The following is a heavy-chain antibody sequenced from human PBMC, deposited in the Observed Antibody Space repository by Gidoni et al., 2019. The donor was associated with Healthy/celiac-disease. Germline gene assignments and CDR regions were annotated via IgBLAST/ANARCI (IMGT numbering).Heavy chain of an antibody. CDR2: TYYSGST. D-gene: IGHD1-26*01. CDR1: GGSISSYY. CDR3: ARSIVGATNAFDI. Sequence: QVQLQESGPGLVKPSETLSLTCTVSGGSISSYYWSWIRQPPGKGLEWIGYTYYSGSTNYNPSLKSRVTISVDTSKNQFSRKLSSVTAADTAVYYCARSIVGATNAFDIWGQGTMVTVSS. J-gene: IGHJ3*02. V-gene: IGHV4-59*01.